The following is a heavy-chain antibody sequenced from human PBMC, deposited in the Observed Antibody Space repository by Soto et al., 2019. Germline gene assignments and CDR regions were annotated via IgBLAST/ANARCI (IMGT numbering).Heavy chain of an antibody. J-gene: IGHJ4*02. CDR3: ASQALDTAIFDY. V-gene: IGHV4-34*01. CDR2: INHSGST. D-gene: IGHD5-18*01. CDR1: GGSFSGYY. Sequence: SETLSLTCAVYGGSFSGYYWSWIRQPPGKGLEWIGEINHSGSTNYKPSLKSRVTMSVDTSKNQFSLKLNSVTAADTAVYYCASQALDTAIFDYWGQGTLVTVSS.